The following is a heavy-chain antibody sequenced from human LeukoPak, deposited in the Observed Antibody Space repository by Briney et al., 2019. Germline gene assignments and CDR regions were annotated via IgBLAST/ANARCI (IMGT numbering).Heavy chain of an antibody. V-gene: IGHV4-34*01. CDR3: ARWCGGDCYHFDY. CDR1: GGSFSGYY. CDR2: IYYSGST. J-gene: IGHJ4*02. Sequence: SETLSLTCAVYGGSFSGYYWSWIRQPPGKGLEWIGSIYYSGSTYYNPSLKSRVTISVDTSKNQFSLKLSSVTAADTAVYYCARWCGGDCYHFDYWGQGTLVTVSS. D-gene: IGHD2-21*02.